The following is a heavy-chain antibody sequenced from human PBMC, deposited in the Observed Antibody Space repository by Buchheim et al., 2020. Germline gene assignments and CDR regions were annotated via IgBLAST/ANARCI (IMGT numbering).Heavy chain of an antibody. Sequence: QVHLQESGPGLVKPSETLSLTCSVPGGSITSYYWSWIRQSPGKGLEWIGYFYYSGSTNYNPSLQSRVTISVDKSKNQFSLRLRSVTAADTAVYYCARHGSGSYNNWFDPWGQGTL. CDR3: ARHGSGSYNNWFDP. J-gene: IGHJ5*02. CDR2: FYYSGST. CDR1: GGSITSYY. D-gene: IGHD3-10*01. V-gene: IGHV4-59*08.